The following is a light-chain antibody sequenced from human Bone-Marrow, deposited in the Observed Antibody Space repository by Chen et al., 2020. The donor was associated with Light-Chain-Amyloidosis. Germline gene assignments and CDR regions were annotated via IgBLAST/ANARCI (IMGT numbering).Light chain of an antibody. CDR2: DDS. CDR1: NIGSTS. J-gene: IGLJ3*02. Sequence: SYVLTQPSSVSVAPGQTATIACGGNNIGSTSVHWYQQTPGQAPLLVVYDDSDRPSGIPERLSGSNSGNTATLTISGVEAGDEADYCCQVWDRSSDRPVFGGWTKLTVL. V-gene: IGLV3-21*02. CDR3: QVWDRSSDRPV.